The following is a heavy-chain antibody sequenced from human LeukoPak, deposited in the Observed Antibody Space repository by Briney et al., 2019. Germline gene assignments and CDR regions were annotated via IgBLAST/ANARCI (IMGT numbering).Heavy chain of an antibody. J-gene: IGHJ4*02. CDR1: GFTFSSYE. Sequence: SGGSLRLSCAASGFTFSSYEMNWVRQAPGKGLEWVSYISSSGSTIYYADSVKGRFTTSRDNAKNSLYLQMNSLRAEDTAVYYCARGRPDSSGYPFDYWGQGTLVTVSS. CDR2: ISSSGSTI. V-gene: IGHV3-48*03. CDR3: ARGRPDSSGYPFDY. D-gene: IGHD3-22*01.